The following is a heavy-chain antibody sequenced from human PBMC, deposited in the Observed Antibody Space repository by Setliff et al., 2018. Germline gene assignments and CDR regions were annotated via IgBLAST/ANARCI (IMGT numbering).Heavy chain of an antibody. V-gene: IGHV4-59*01. CDR3: ARIWGYGDFSFGY. Sequence: LSLTCTVSGGSISGFAWNWIRQFPGKRLEWIGEISSSGGTLYTPSLRSRVSMSVDTSRNQFSLNLTSMTAADTAVYYCARIWGYGDFSFGYWGQGTLVTVS. CDR2: ISSSGGT. D-gene: IGHD4-17*01. CDR1: GGSISGFA. J-gene: IGHJ4*02.